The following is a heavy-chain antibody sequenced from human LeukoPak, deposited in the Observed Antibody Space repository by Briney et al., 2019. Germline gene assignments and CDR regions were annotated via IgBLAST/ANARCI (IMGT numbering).Heavy chain of an antibody. CDR1: GYTFTGYY. D-gene: IGHD3-22*01. Sequence: ASVKVSCKASGYTFTGYYMHWVRQAPGQGLEWMGWFNPNSGGTNYAQKFQGRVTMTRDTSISTAYMELSRLRSDDTAVYYCAEDHYDSSGFFDYWGQGTLVTVSS. V-gene: IGHV1-2*02. CDR2: FNPNSGGT. CDR3: AEDHYDSSGFFDY. J-gene: IGHJ4*02.